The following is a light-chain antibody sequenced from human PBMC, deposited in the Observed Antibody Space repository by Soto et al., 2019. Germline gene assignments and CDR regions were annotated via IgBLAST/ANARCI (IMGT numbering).Light chain of an antibody. CDR3: CAYAGGDHLVV. J-gene: IGLJ1*01. V-gene: IGLV2-23*01. Sequence: QSALAQPASVSGSPGQSITISCTGSSSDIGGFGLVSWYRHDPGGAPQLIIFEGSKRPSGVSSRFSGSKSGNAASLTISGLQADDEADYYCCAYAGGDHLVVFGAGTKVTVL. CDR2: EGS. CDR1: SSDIGGFGL.